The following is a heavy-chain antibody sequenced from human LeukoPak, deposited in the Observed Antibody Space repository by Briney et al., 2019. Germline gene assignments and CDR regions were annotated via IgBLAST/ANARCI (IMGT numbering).Heavy chain of an antibody. CDR2: ISSSSSYI. V-gene: IGHV3-11*06. CDR3: ARDNNFEQQLVRSGYYFDY. D-gene: IGHD6-13*01. CDR1: GFTFSDYY. Sequence: GGSLRLSCAASGFTFSDYYMSWIRQAPGKGLEWVSSISSSSSYIYYADSVKGRFTISRDNAKNSLYLQMNSLRAEDTAVYYCARDNNFEQQLVRSGYYFDYWGQGTLVTVSS. J-gene: IGHJ4*02.